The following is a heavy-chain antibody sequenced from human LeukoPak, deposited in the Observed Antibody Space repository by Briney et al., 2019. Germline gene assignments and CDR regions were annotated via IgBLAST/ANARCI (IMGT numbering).Heavy chain of an antibody. CDR3: ARDWSLDGYNRFDL. V-gene: IGHV4-38-2*02. J-gene: IGHJ5*02. D-gene: IGHD5-24*01. CDR1: GYSISSGYY. CDR2: IYHSGST. Sequence: SETLSLPCTVSGYSISSGYYWGWIRQSPGKGLEWVGTIYHSGSTMYIPSLRSRVSISVDTSKNQFSLKLTSVTAADTAVYYCARDWSLDGYNRFDLWGQGALVTVSS.